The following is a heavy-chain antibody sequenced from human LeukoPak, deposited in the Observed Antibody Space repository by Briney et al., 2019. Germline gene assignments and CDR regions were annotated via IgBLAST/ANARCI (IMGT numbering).Heavy chain of an antibody. J-gene: IGHJ4*02. V-gene: IGHV5-51*01. D-gene: IGHD3-9*01. CDR2: IYPGDSDT. CDR1: GYSFTSYW. Sequence: GESLKISCKGSGYSFTSYWIGWVRQMPGKGLEWMGIIYPGDSDTRYSPSFQGQVTISADKSISTAYLQWSSLKASDTAMYYCARILLRYFDRGGGGDFDYWGQGTLVTVSS. CDR3: ARILLRYFDRGGGGDFDY.